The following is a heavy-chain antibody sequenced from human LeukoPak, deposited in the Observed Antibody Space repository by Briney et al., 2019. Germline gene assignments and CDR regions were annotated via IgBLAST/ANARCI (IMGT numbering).Heavy chain of an antibody. V-gene: IGHV3-30-3*02. CDR3: AKRLGQLVRYYFDY. CDR1: GFTFSSYA. D-gene: IGHD6-6*01. J-gene: IGHJ4*02. Sequence: GGSLRLSCAASGFTFSSYAMHWVRQAPGKGLEWVAVISYDGSNKYYADSVKGRFTISRDNSKNTLYLQMNSLRAEDTAVYYCAKRLGQLVRYYFDYWGQGTLVTVSS. CDR2: ISYDGSNK.